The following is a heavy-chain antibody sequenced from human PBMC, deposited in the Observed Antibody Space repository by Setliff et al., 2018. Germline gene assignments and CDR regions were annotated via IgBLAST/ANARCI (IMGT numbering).Heavy chain of an antibody. D-gene: IGHD4-17*01. CDR2: ISGSGGST. Sequence: PGGSLRLSCAASGFTFSSYAMSWVRQAPGKGLEWVSAISGSGGSTYYADSVKGRFTISRGNSKNTLYLQMNSLRAEDTAVYYCAKPFDYGGSNWHFDLWGRGTLVTVSS. V-gene: IGHV3-23*01. CDR1: GFTFSSYA. CDR3: AKPFDYGGSNWHFDL. J-gene: IGHJ2*01.